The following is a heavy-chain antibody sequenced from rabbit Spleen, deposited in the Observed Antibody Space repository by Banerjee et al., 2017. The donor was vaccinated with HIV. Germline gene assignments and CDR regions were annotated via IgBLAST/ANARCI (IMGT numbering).Heavy chain of an antibody. CDR1: GFSFSSGYY. V-gene: IGHV1S45*01. CDR3: ARGESLKYPVYFNL. CDR2: IYAGSTVIT. D-gene: IGHD5-1*01. Sequence: QEHLVESGGGLVKPEGSLTLTCTASGFSFSSGYYMCWVRQAPGKGLEWIACIYAGSTVITYYASWAKGRFTISKTSSTTVDLKMTSLAVADTATYFCARGESLKYPVYFNLWGPGTLVTVS. J-gene: IGHJ4*01.